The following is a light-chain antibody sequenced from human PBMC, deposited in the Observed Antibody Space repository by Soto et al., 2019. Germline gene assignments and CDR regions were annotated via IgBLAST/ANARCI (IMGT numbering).Light chain of an antibody. CDR3: QQYHNWPLT. J-gene: IGKJ4*01. CDR2: DAS. V-gene: IGKV3-11*01. CDR1: QSVSSY. Sequence: IVMTQSPATLSVSPGERATLSCRASQSVSSYLACYQQKPGQAPRLLIYDASNRATGIPARFSGSGSGTDFTLTISSLEPEDFAVYYSQQYHNWPLTFGGGTKVDIK.